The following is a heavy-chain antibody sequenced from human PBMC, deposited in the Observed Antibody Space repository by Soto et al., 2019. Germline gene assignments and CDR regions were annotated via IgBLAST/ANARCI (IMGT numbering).Heavy chain of an antibody. J-gene: IGHJ6*03. CDR1: GYTFRNFG. Sequence: ASVKVSCKASGYTFRNFGISWVRQAPGQGLEWMGWISAYNANTNYAQKLQGRVTMTTDTSTSTAYMELRSLRSEDTAVYYCATDGVSHYYYYYMDVWGKGTTVTVS. D-gene: IGHD6-13*01. CDR2: ISAYNANT. V-gene: IGHV1-18*01. CDR3: ATDGVSHYYYYYMDV.